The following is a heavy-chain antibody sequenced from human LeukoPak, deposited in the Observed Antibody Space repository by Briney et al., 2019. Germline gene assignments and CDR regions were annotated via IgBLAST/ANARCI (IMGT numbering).Heavy chain of an antibody. CDR3: ARISYGDYAYFQH. J-gene: IGHJ1*01. CDR1: VFTFSDYY. V-gene: IGHV3-11*01. CDR2: ISSSGSTI. D-gene: IGHD4-17*01. Sequence: PGGSLRLSCARSVFTFSDYYMSWIRQAPGKGLEWVSYISSSGSTIYYADSVKGRFTISRDNAKNSLYLQMNSLRAEDTAVYYCARISYGDYAYFQHWGQGTLVTVSS.